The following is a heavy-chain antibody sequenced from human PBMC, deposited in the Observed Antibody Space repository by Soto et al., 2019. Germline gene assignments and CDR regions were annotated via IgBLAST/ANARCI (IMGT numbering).Heavy chain of an antibody. CDR2: IYHSGST. CDR1: GGSISSSNW. J-gene: IGHJ3*02. CDR3: ARAAGAKGVAARAFDI. Sequence: PSEPLSLTCAVSGGSISSSNWWSWVRQPPGKGLEWIGEIYHSGSTNYNPSLKSRVTISVDKSKNQFSLKLSSVTAADTAVYYCARAAGAKGVAARAFDIWGQGTMVTVSS. D-gene: IGHD1-26*01. V-gene: IGHV4-4*02.